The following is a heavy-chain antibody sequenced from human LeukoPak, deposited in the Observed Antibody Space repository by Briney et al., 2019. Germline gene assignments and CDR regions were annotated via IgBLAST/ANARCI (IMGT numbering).Heavy chain of an antibody. CDR2: INWNGSTT. D-gene: IGHD1-26*01. V-gene: IGHV3-20*04. Sequence: GGSLTLSCSASGFTFDDYAMSWVRQAPGQGLEWVSGINWNGSTTDYADSVKGRFTISRDNAKNSLYLQMNSLRAEDTAIYYCARDNYSGSRYFDHWGQGTLVTVSS. CDR3: ARDNYSGSRYFDH. J-gene: IGHJ4*02. CDR1: GFTFDDYA.